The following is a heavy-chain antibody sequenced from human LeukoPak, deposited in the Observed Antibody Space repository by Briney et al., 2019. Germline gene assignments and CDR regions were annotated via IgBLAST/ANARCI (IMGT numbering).Heavy chain of an antibody. D-gene: IGHD2-21*02. V-gene: IGHV1-69*13. CDR2: IIPIFGTA. J-gene: IGHJ3*02. Sequence: SVNVSCKASGYTFTSYGISWVRQAPGQGLEWMGGIIPIFGTANYAQKFQGRVTITADESTSTAYMELSSLRSEDTAVYYCARPPYCGGDCYSAVDAFDIWGQGTMVTVSS. CDR3: ARPPYCGGDCYSAVDAFDI. CDR1: GYTFTSYG.